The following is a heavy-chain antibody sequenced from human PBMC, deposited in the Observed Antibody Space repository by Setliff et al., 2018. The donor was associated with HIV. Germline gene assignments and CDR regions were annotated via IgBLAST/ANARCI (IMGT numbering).Heavy chain of an antibody. CDR2: IISILDIT. D-gene: IGHD3-10*01. CDR3: TGPRGDEAFDI. V-gene: IGHV1-69*10. CDR1: GGISSTHA. J-gene: IGHJ3*02. Sequence: SVKVSCKASGGISSTHAINWVRQAPGQGLEWMGQIISILDITSYAQKLQGRVSITAGESTSTFYMELSDLTSADTAVYYCTGPRGDEAFDIWGQGTKVTVSS.